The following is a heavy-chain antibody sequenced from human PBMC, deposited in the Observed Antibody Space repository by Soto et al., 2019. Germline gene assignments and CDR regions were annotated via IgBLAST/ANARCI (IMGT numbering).Heavy chain of an antibody. J-gene: IGHJ5*02. V-gene: IGHV2-5*02. Sequence: QINLIESGPTLVKPTQTLTLTCTFSGFSLSTSGAAVGWVRQPPGRALEGLALIYWDGDKRYNASLGNRLTIAKDTSMSHVVLTLTTVNPADRATYYCAHRATMTFYGLIIDNGIWFDPWGQGTRVIVSS. CDR2: IYWDGDK. D-gene: IGHD3-22*01. CDR3: AHRATMTFYGLIIDNGIWFDP. CDR1: GFSLSTSGAA.